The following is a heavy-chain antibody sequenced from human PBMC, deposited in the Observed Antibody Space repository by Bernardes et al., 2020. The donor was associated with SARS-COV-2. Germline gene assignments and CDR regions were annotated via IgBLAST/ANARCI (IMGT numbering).Heavy chain of an antibody. J-gene: IGHJ4*02. CDR1: GFTFGDYA. Sequence: GGSLRLSCTASGFTFGDYAMSWVRQAPGKGLEWVGFIRSKAYGGTTEYAASVKGRFTISRDDSKSIAYLQMNSLKTEDTAVYYCTRDGHMVAAMSSYWGQGTLVTVSS. D-gene: IGHD2-15*01. CDR2: IRSKAYGGTT. V-gene: IGHV3-49*04. CDR3: TRDGHMVAAMSSY.